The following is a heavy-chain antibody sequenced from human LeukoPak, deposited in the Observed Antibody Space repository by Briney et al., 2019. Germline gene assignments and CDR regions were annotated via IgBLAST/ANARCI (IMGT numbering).Heavy chain of an antibody. CDR1: AYTFTGHY. Sequence: ASVKVSCKASAYTFTGHYRHWVRQAPGQGLEWIGWINPNSGGTNYAQKFQGRVSMTRDTSNNTSYMELNRLSSDDTALYYCARVGSSGWETFEQSPTWGQGTLVTVSS. J-gene: IGHJ5*02. D-gene: IGHD6-19*01. CDR2: INPNSGGT. CDR3: ARVGSSGWETFEQSPT. V-gene: IGHV1-2*02.